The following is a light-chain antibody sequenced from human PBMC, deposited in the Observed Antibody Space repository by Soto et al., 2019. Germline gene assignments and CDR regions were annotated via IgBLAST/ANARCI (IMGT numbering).Light chain of an antibody. CDR3: AAWDDSLNGPV. Sequence: QSVLTQPPSASGTPGQRVTISCSGSSSNIGSNTVNWYQQLPGTAPKLLIYSNNLRPSGVPDRFSGSKSGTSASLAISGLQSEDEADYYCAAWDDSLNGPVFGGGTKVTVL. CDR1: SSNIGSNT. CDR2: SNN. V-gene: IGLV1-44*01. J-gene: IGLJ3*02.